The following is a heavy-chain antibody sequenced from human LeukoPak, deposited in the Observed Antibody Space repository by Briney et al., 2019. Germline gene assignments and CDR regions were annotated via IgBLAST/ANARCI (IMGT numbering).Heavy chain of an antibody. J-gene: IGHJ5*02. D-gene: IGHD3-3*01. Sequence: SETLSLTCAVYGGSFSGYYWSWIRQPPGKGLEWIGEINHSGSTTYNPSLKSRVTISVDTSKNQFSLKLSSVTAADTAVYYCARGGGAAAIFGVVTTNWFDPWGQGTLVTVSS. V-gene: IGHV4-34*01. CDR3: ARGGGAAAIFGVVTTNWFDP. CDR1: GGSFSGYY. CDR2: INHSGST.